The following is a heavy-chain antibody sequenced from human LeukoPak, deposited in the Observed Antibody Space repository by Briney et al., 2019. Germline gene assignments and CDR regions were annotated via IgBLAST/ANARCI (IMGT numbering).Heavy chain of an antibody. Sequence: ASVKVSCKASGYTFTGYYIHWVRQAPGQGLEWMGWINPDNGVTNYAQNLQGRVTMTTDTSTSTAYMELRSLRSDDTAVYYCARDDNVLTGYPLDFWGQGTLVTVSS. D-gene: IGHD3-9*01. V-gene: IGHV1-18*04. CDR2: INPDNGVT. CDR3: ARDDNVLTGYPLDF. J-gene: IGHJ4*02. CDR1: GYTFTGYY.